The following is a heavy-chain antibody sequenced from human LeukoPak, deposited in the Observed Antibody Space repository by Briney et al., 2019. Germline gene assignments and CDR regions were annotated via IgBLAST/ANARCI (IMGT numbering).Heavy chain of an antibody. CDR1: GGTFSSYA. CDR3: ARAPNWEGTGYYFDY. J-gene: IGHJ4*02. CDR2: IIPIFGTA. D-gene: IGHD1-1*01. Sequence: SVKVPCKASGGTFSSYAISWVRQAPGQGLEWMGGIIPIFGTANYAQKFQGRVTITADESTSTAYMELSSLRSEDTAVYYCARAPNWEGTGYYFDYWGQGTLVTVSS. V-gene: IGHV1-69*13.